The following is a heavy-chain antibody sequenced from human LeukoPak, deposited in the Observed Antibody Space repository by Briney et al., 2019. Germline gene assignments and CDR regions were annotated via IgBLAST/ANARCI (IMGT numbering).Heavy chain of an antibody. V-gene: IGHV4-39*07. CDR3: ARGGYYDFWSGYYMPRQRDFDL. Sequence: SETLSLTCTVSGGSISSSSYYWSWIRQPPGKGLEWIGEINHSGSTNYNPSLKSRVTISVDTSKNQFSLKLSSVTAADTAVYYCARGGYYDFWSGYYMPRQRDFDLWGRGTLVTVSS. CDR1: GGSISSSSYY. D-gene: IGHD3-3*01. J-gene: IGHJ2*01. CDR2: INHSGST.